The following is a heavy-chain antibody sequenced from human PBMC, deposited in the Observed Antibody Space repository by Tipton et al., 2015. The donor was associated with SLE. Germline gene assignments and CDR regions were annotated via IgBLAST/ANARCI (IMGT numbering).Heavy chain of an antibody. V-gene: IGHV4-59*01. CDR2: IYYSGST. D-gene: IGHD4-17*01. CDR3: ARHAGDYAYFDS. Sequence: TLSLTCTVSGGSISLYYWSWIRQPPEKGLEWIGHIYYSGSTNYSPSLKSRVTMSVDTSNNHFSLKLSSVTAADTAMYYCARHAGDYAYFDSWGQGTLVTVSS. J-gene: IGHJ4*02. CDR1: GGSISLYY.